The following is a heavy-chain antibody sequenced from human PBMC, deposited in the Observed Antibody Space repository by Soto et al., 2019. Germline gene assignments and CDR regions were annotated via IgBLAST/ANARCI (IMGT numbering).Heavy chain of an antibody. D-gene: IGHD3-22*01. Sequence: QVQLVESGGGVVQPGRSLRLSCAASGFTFSSYGMHWVRQAPGKGLEWVAVIWYDGSNKYYADSVKGRFTISRDNSKNTQYLQMNSLRAEDTAVYYCARDTGGTYYYDSSGYLTYWGQGTLVTVSS. V-gene: IGHV3-33*01. CDR2: IWYDGSNK. CDR1: GFTFSSYG. J-gene: IGHJ4*02. CDR3: ARDTGGTYYYDSSGYLTY.